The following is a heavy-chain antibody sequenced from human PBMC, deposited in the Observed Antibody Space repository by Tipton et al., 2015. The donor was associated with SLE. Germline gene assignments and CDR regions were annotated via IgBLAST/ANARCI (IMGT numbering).Heavy chain of an antibody. Sequence: TLSLTCTVSGGSISSHYWSWIRQPPGKGLEWIGYIYYSGSTNYNPSLKSRVTISVDTSKNQFSLKLSSVTAADTAVYYCARATLVVPFDYWGQGTLVTVSS. D-gene: IGHD2-2*01. V-gene: IGHV4-59*08. CDR3: ARATLVVPFDY. J-gene: IGHJ4*02. CDR1: GGSISSHY. CDR2: IYYSGST.